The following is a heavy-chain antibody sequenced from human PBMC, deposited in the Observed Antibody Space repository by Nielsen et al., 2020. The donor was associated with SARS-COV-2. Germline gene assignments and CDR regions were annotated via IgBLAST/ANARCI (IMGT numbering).Heavy chain of an antibody. J-gene: IGHJ4*02. CDR2: ISGSGGST. D-gene: IGHD2-15*01. Sequence: WIRQPPGKGLEWVSAISGSGGSTYYADSVKGRFTISRDNSKNTLYLQMNSLKTEDTAVYYCTTDGGLYCSGGSCSYSSGWHGAPSDYWGQGTLVTVSS. CDR3: TTDGGLYCSGGSCSYSSGWHGAPSDY. V-gene: IGHV3-23*01.